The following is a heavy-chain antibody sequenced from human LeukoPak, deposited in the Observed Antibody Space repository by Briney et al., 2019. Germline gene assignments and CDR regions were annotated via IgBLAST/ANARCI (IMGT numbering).Heavy chain of an antibody. Sequence: RPGGSLRLSCAASGFTFDDYDMSWARQAPGKGLEWVSDINWNGGSAGYADSVKGRFTISRDNAKNSLYLQMNSLRAEDTALYYCAGGGGWYWGQGTLVTVSS. V-gene: IGHV3-20*04. CDR3: AGGGGWY. D-gene: IGHD2-15*01. J-gene: IGHJ4*02. CDR1: GFTFDDYD. CDR2: INWNGGSA.